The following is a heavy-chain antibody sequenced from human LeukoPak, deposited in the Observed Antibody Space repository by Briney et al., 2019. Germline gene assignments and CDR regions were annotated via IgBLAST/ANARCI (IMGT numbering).Heavy chain of an antibody. Sequence: GESLKISCKGSGYSFTSYWISWVRQMPGKGLEWMGIIYPGDSDTRYSPSFQGQVTISADKSISTAYLQWSSLKASDTAMYYCARLPIAARPNYYYYYYMDVWGKGTTVTVSS. J-gene: IGHJ6*03. CDR2: IYPGDSDT. CDR3: ARLPIAARPNYYYYYYMDV. D-gene: IGHD6-6*01. V-gene: IGHV5-51*01. CDR1: GYSFTSYW.